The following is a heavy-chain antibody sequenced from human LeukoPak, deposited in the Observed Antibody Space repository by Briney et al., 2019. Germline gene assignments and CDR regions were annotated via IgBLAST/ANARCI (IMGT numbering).Heavy chain of an antibody. CDR1: GGSISGYY. V-gene: IGHV4-59*01. CDR2: IYYSGST. Sequence: SETLSLTCSVSGGSISGYYWSWIRQSPGKGLEWIAFIYYSGSTNYNPSLKSRVTISVDTSKNQFSLKLSSVTAADTAMYYCARATDASSGYFWFDPWGQGTLVTVSS. CDR3: ARATDASSGYFWFDP. J-gene: IGHJ5*02. D-gene: IGHD3-22*01.